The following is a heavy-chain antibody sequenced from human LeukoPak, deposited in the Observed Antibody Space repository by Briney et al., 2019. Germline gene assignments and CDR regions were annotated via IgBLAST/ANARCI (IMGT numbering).Heavy chain of an antibody. CDR2: INHSGST. J-gene: IGHJ4*02. CDR1: GGPFSGYY. V-gene: IGHV4-34*01. CDR3: ARGFYSNYEDY. Sequence: SETLSLTCAVYGGPFSGYYWSWIRQPPGKGLEWIGEINHSGSTNYNPSLKSRVTISVDTSKNQFSLKLSSVTAADTAVYYCARGFYSNYEDYWGQGTLVTVSS. D-gene: IGHD4-4*01.